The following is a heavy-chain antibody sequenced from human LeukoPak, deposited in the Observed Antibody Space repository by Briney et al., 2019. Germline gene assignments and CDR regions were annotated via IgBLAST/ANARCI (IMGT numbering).Heavy chain of an antibody. V-gene: IGHV4-39*01. J-gene: IGHJ4*02. CDR1: GGSISSYY. CDR2: IYYSGST. D-gene: IGHD6-19*01. CDR3: ARHPIAVAGTFPFDY. Sequence: SENLSLNCTVSGGSISSYYWGWIRQPPGKGLEWIGSIYYSGSTYYNPSLKSRVTISVDTSKNQFSLKLSSVTAADTAVYYCARHPIAVAGTFPFDYWGQGTLVTVSS.